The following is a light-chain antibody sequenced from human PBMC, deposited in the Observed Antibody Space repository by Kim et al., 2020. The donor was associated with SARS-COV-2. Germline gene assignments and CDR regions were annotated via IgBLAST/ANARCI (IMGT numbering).Light chain of an antibody. Sequence: LSPGEGSTLACRASQSVSSSFLALYQQKPGQAPRLLIYAASSRASGIPDRFSGSVSGTDFTLTISRLEPEDFAVYYCQQYGSSPYTFGQGTNLEIK. CDR3: QQYGSSPYT. J-gene: IGKJ2*01. CDR2: AAS. CDR1: QSVSSSF. V-gene: IGKV3-20*01.